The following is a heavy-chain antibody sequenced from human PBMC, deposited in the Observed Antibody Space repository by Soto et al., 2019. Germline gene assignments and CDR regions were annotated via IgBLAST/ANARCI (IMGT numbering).Heavy chain of an antibody. D-gene: IGHD5-12*01. J-gene: IGHJ4*02. Sequence: LSLTCTVSDGSVSSGSYYWTWIRQPPGKGLEWIGYIYSSGSTLYNPSLKSRVIISVDQSMNQFSLKLSSVTAADTAVYYCARDSLALFDSWGQGTLVTVSS. CDR3: ARDSLALFDS. V-gene: IGHV4-61*01. CDR2: IYSSGST. CDR1: DGSVSSGSYY.